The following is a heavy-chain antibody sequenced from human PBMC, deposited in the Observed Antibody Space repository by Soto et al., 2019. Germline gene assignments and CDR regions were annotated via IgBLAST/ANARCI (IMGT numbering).Heavy chain of an antibody. CDR1: GYTFTSYG. CDR2: FDPEDGET. V-gene: IGHV1-24*01. Sequence: ASVKVSCKASGYTFTSYGISWVRQAPGKGLEWMGGFDPEDGETIYAQKFQGRVTMTEDTSTDTAYMELSSLRSEDTAVYYCATGSLQPNYYYYGMDVWGQGTTVTVSS. J-gene: IGHJ6*02. CDR3: ATGSLQPNYYYYGMDV. D-gene: IGHD5-18*01.